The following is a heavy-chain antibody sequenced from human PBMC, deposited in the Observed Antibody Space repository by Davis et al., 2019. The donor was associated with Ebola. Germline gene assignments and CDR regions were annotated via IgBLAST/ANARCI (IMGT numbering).Heavy chain of an antibody. CDR2: INHSGST. D-gene: IGHD5-18*01. Sequence: MPSETLSLTCAVYGVSFSGYYWSWIRQPPGKGLEWIGEINHSGSTNYNPSHKSRVTISVDTSKNQFSLKLSSVTAADTAVYYCAMRRGYSYGYLYWGQGTLVTVSS. CDR1: GVSFSGYY. CDR3: AMRRGYSYGYLY. V-gene: IGHV4-34*01. J-gene: IGHJ4*02.